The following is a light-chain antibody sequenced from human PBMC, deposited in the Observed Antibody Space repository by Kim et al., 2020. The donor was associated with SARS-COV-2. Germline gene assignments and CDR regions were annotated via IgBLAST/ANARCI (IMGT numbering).Light chain of an antibody. Sequence: SSELTQDPAVSVALGQTVRITCQGDSLRSYYATWYQQKPGQAPILVIYGKNNRPSGTPDRFAGSSSGNTASLTITETQAGDEADYNCNSRDSNNNVVFGG. J-gene: IGLJ3*02. CDR2: GKN. V-gene: IGLV3-19*01. CDR3: NSRDSNNNVV. CDR1: SLRSYY.